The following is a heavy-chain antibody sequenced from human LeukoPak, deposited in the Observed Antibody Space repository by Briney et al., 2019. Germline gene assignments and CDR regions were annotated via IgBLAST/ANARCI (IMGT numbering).Heavy chain of an antibody. J-gene: IGHJ4*02. Sequence: GGSLRLSCAASGFTFSSYAMSWVRQAPGKGLEWVSAISGSGGSTYYADSVKGRFAISRDNSKNTLYLQMNSLRAEDTAVYYCATNDFWSGYYYFDYWSQGTLVTVSS. V-gene: IGHV3-23*01. CDR1: GFTFSSYA. CDR2: ISGSGGST. CDR3: ATNDFWSGYYYFDY. D-gene: IGHD3-3*01.